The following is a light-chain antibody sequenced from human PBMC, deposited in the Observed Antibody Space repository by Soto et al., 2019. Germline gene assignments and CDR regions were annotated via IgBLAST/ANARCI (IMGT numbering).Light chain of an antibody. CDR2: EAS. CDR3: QKYNDAPRT. V-gene: IGKV1-27*01. Sequence: QMTQSPSSLSASVGDRVTITCRASPDISNYLAWSQQKPGGAPKLLIYEASTLQSGVPSRFSGSGSGADFTLTISSLQPEDVAIYYCQKYNDAPRTFGQGTRVEMK. J-gene: IGKJ1*01. CDR1: PDISNY.